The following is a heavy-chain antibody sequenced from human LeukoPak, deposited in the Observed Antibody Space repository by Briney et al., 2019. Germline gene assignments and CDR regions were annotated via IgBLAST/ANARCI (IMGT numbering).Heavy chain of an antibody. D-gene: IGHD4-17*01. CDR2: IRGGGGST. Sequence: GGSLRLSCAASGFTFGIYAMSWVRQAPGKGLEWVSAIRGGGGSTYYADSVKGRFTISRDNSKSTLYLQMNSLRAEDTAVYYCAKDWDDYGDYLPLDFWGQGTLVTVSS. CDR1: GFTFGIYA. V-gene: IGHV3-23*01. J-gene: IGHJ4*02. CDR3: AKDWDDYGDYLPLDF.